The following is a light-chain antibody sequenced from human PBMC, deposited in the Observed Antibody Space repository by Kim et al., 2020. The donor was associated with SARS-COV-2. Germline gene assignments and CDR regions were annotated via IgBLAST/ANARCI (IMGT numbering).Light chain of an antibody. V-gene: IGLV2-11*01. CDR1: SRSFGGSTH. J-gene: IGLJ1*01. Sequence: SFPLPCPGTSRSFGGSTHVSCFPPHPGQAPLLIIYYVSKRPSGVPDRFSCSKSGNTASLTVSGLQAYDEADYYCCSYAGGSSVFGTGTKVTVL. CDR2: YVS. CDR3: CSYAGGSSV.